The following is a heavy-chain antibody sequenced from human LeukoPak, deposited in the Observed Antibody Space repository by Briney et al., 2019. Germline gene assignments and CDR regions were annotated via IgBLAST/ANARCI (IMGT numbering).Heavy chain of an antibody. Sequence: SETLSLTCTVSGGSISSSSYYWGWIRQPPGKGLEWIGSIYYSGSTYYNPSLKSRVTISVDTSKNQSSLKLSSVTAADTAVYYCARDSPGIGSDFDYWGQGTLVTVSS. CDR3: ARDSPGIGSDFDY. CDR2: IYYSGST. D-gene: IGHD6-13*01. V-gene: IGHV4-39*02. J-gene: IGHJ4*02. CDR1: GGSISSSSYY.